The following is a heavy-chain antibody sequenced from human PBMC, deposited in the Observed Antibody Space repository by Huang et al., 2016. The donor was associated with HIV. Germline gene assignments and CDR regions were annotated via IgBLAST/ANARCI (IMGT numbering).Heavy chain of an antibody. Sequence: QVHLVQSGPEVKRPGASVKVSFKASGYSFTTYGISWVRQAPGQGIEWMGWISHSSCDTNYAQKVQDSVTMTTDISTSTVYMELRSLRSDDTAVYYCARHNGYSGGFAMDWGQGTLVTVSS. J-gene: IGHJ4*02. CDR1: GYSFTTYG. CDR3: ARHNGYSGGFAMD. D-gene: IGHD5-12*01. V-gene: IGHV1-18*04. CDR2: ISHSSCDT.